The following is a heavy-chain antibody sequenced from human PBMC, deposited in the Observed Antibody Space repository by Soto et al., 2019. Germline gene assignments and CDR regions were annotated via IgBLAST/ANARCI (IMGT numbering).Heavy chain of an antibody. CDR3: AKDEGPYYDFWSGQRWFDP. D-gene: IGHD3-3*01. Sequence: PGGSLRLSCAASGFTFSTHGMHWVRQAPGKGPEWVAVISHDGSKKYYVESVEGRFSISRDNSKSIVHLQMNNVRTEDTAVYYCAKDEGPYYDFWSGQRWFDPWGQGTLVTVSS. CDR2: ISHDGSKK. V-gene: IGHV3-30*18. J-gene: IGHJ5*02. CDR1: GFTFSTHG.